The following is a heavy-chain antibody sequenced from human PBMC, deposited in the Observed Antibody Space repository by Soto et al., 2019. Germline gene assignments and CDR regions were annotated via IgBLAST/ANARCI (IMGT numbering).Heavy chain of an antibody. CDR1: GGSISSYY. CDR3: ARAPSGSYYYYYYMVV. J-gene: IGHJ6*03. D-gene: IGHD3-10*01. V-gene: IGHV4-59*01. CDR2: IYYSGST. Sequence: SETLSLTCTVSGGSISSYYWSWIRQPPGKGLEWIGYIYYSGSTNYNPSLKSRVTISVDTSKNQFSLKLSSVTAADTAVYYCARAPSGSYYYYYYMVVWGKGTTVTVSS.